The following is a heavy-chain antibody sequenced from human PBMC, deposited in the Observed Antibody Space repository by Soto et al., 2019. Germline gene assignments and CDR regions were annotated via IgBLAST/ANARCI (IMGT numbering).Heavy chain of an antibody. CDR1: GFTFSSYA. J-gene: IGHJ6*02. CDR2: ISGSGGST. D-gene: IGHD3-10*01. V-gene: IGHV3-23*01. CDR3: AKDRVRGVTLYYYYGMDV. Sequence: GGSLRLSCAASGFTFSSYARSWVRQAPGKGLEWVSAISGSGGSTYYADSVKGRFTISGDNSKNTLYLQMNSLRAEDTAVYYCAKDRVRGVTLYYYYGMDVWGQGTTVTVSS.